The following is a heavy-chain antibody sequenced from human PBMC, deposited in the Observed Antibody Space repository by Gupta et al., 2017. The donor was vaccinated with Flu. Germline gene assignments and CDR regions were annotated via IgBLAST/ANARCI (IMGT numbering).Heavy chain of an antibody. CDR2: RKQDGSEI. D-gene: IGHD3-16*01. CDR3: ARGGKWLDH. Sequence: RKQDGSEIDYVDSVRGRFTISTDNAKNSVYLQMNSLRVEDTAVYYCARGGKWLDHWGQGTLVTVSS. V-gene: IGHV3-7*04. J-gene: IGHJ5*02.